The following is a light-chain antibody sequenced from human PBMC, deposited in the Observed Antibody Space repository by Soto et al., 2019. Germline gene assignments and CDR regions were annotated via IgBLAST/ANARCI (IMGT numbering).Light chain of an antibody. CDR2: GAS. V-gene: IGKV3-20*01. Sequence: EIVLTQSPGTLPLSPGERATLSCRASQSVSSSYLAWYQQKPGQAPRLLIYGASSSATGIPDRVSGSGSGTDFTLTISRLEPEDFAVYYCQQYGSSPLFTCGPGTKVDIK. CDR1: QSVSSSY. J-gene: IGKJ3*01. CDR3: QQYGSSPLFT.